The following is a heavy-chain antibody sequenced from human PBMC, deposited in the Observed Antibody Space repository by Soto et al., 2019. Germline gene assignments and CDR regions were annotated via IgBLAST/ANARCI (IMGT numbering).Heavy chain of an antibody. Sequence: EVQLVESGGGLVQPGGSLRLSCAASGFTFSSYSMNWVRQAPGKGLEWVSSISSSSSYIYYADSVKGRFTISRDNAKNSLYLQMNSLRAEDTAVYYCARAHSSSWYRDYWGQGTLVTVSS. CDR1: GFTFSSYS. J-gene: IGHJ4*02. D-gene: IGHD6-13*01. CDR2: ISSSSSYI. CDR3: ARAHSSSWYRDY. V-gene: IGHV3-21*01.